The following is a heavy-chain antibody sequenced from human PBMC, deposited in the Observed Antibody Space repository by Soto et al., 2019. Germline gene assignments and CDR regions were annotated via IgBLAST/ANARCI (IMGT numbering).Heavy chain of an antibody. CDR3: ATWGSCHSASCTNCFDP. CDR1: GGSISSGDYY. CDR2: IYYSGST. Sequence: SETLSLTCTVSGGSISSGDYYWSWIRQPPGKGLEWIGYIYYSGSTYYNPSLKSRVTMSVDTSKNQFSLRLSSVTAADTAVYYCATWGSCHSASCTNCFDPWGQGTLVTVSS. J-gene: IGHJ5*02. V-gene: IGHV4-30-4*01. D-gene: IGHD3-16*01.